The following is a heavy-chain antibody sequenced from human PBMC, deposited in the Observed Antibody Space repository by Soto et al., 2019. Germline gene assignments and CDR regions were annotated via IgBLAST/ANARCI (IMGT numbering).Heavy chain of an antibody. V-gene: IGHV4-39*01. Sequence: ETLSLTCTVSGGSISSSSYYWGWIRQPPGKGLEWIGSVHYSGRNYYNSSLESRVALYADTSKNQFSVKLTSVTAADTAVYFCARVVLSGTARGYFDYWGQGTQVTVPS. J-gene: IGHJ4*02. CDR1: GGSISSSSYY. CDR2: VHYSGRN. CDR3: ARVVLSGTARGYFDY. D-gene: IGHD1-7*01.